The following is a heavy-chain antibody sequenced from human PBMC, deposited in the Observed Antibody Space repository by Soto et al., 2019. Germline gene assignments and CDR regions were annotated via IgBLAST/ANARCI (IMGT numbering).Heavy chain of an antibody. J-gene: IGHJ4*02. V-gene: IGHV3-23*01. D-gene: IGHD3-3*01. CDR2: LSSGGGTT. Sequence: EVLLLDSGGGLVQPGGSLRLSCAASGFVFNNYAMSWVRQAPGKGLEWVATLSSGGGTTYDTDSVTGQFTISRDNSMNLLYLQMNSLRANDTAVYYCAKDGDWYDFSTGYYSRGNYFDYWGQGTLVTVSS. CDR3: AKDGDWYDFSTGYYSRGNYFDY. CDR1: GFVFNNYA.